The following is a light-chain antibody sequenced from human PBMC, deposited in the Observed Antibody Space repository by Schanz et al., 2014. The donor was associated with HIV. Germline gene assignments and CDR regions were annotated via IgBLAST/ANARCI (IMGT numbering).Light chain of an antibody. J-gene: IGLJ2*01. CDR2: EGT. Sequence: QSALTQPASVSGSPGQSITISCTGPNRDFGIYELLSWYQHHPGKAPKLIIYEGTKRPSGVPDRFSGSKSGSTASLTVSGLQPEDEADYYCSSYTSSTTLVVFGGGTKLTVL. CDR3: SSYTSSTTLVV. V-gene: IGLV2-14*02. CDR1: NRDFGIYEL.